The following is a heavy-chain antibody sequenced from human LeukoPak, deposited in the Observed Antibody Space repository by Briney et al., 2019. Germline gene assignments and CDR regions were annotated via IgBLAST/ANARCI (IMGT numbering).Heavy chain of an antibody. CDR2: IFGSGGSA. Sequence: GGSLRLSCAASGFTFGSYAMYWVREAPGKGREWVSGIFGSGGSAHYADSVKGRFTISRDNSKNTVYLQMDSLRAEDTAIYYCAKTTTGYSSGRYPAWPIDYWGQGTLVTVSS. J-gene: IGHJ4*02. D-gene: IGHD2-15*01. CDR1: GFTFGSYA. CDR3: AKTTTGYSSGRYPAWPIDY. V-gene: IGHV3-23*01.